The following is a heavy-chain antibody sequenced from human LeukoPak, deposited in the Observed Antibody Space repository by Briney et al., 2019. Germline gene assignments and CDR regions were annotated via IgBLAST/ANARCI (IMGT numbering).Heavy chain of an antibody. D-gene: IGHD1-26*01. CDR3: ARVSEEVGATTFDY. CDR1: GYTFTDNY. CDR2: INPGGGSP. V-gene: IGHV1-46*04. J-gene: IGHJ4*02. Sequence: ASVKVSCKASGYTFTDNYMHWVRQAPGQGLEWMGIINPGGGSPRYAQKLQGRVTMTRDTSTNTVYMELSSLRSDDTAVYYCARVSEEVGATTFDYWGQGTLVTVSS.